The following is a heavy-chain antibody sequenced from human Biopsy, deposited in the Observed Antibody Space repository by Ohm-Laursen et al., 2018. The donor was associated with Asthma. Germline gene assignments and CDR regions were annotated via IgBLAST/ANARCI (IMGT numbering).Heavy chain of an antibody. J-gene: IGHJ4*02. Sequence: SLRLSCAASGFAVSRDHMFWVRQAPGKGLEWISYINGKSNSIEYADSVKGRFTISRDNAKNSLYLQMNSLRAEDTAVYYCARDSYSSGLYYDFESWGQGTLVTVSS. CDR1: GFAVSRDH. D-gene: IGHD6-19*01. V-gene: IGHV3-11*01. CDR3: ARDSYSSGLYYDFES. CDR2: INGKSNSI.